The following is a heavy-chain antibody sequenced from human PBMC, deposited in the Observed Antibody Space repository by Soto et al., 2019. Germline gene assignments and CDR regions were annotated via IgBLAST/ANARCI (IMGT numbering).Heavy chain of an antibody. CDR1: LGTLTSYY. Sequence: ASVKVSFMSPLGTLTSYYLNWVRQAPGQGLEWMGVINPHGGGRKYAQKFQGRVTMTRDTSRSKVYMELRSLRSGDTAMYYCARSSGGNFGIIIEGSNWFDPWGQGTLVTVSS. CDR2: INPHGGGR. CDR3: ARSSGGNFGIIIEGSNWFDP. V-gene: IGHV1-46*01. J-gene: IGHJ5*02. D-gene: IGHD3-3*01.